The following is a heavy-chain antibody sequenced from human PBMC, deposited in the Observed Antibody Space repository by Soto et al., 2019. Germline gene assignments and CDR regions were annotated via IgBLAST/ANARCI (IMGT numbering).Heavy chain of an antibody. V-gene: IGHV1-69*01. D-gene: IGHD3-22*01. CDR3: AREERGSSGYYQTSGNRFYH. CDR1: GGTFSSYA. CDR2: IIPIFGTA. J-gene: IGHJ5*02. Sequence: QVQLVQSGAEVTKPGSSVNVSCKASGGTFSSYAIIWVRQAPGQGLEWMGGIIPIFGTANYAQKFQGRVTISAYESTSTDYMELSSLRSEYTAVDYCAREERGSSGYYQTSGNRFYHWGQGTLVTASS.